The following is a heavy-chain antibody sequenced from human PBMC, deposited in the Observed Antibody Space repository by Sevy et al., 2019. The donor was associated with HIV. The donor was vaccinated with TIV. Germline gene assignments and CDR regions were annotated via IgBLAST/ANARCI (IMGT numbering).Heavy chain of an antibody. V-gene: IGHV1-2*02. Sequence: ASVKVSCKASGYTFTGYYMHWVRQAPGQGLEWMGWINPNSGGTNYAQKFQGRVTMTRDTSIGTAYMELSRLRSDDTAVYYCARGAYQYCSGGSCYSGYWFDPWGQGTLVTVSS. CDR2: INPNSGGT. D-gene: IGHD2-15*01. CDR1: GYTFTGYY. J-gene: IGHJ5*02. CDR3: ARGAYQYCSGGSCYSGYWFDP.